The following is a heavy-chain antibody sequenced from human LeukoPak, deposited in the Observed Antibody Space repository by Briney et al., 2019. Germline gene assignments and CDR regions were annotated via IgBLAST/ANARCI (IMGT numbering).Heavy chain of an antibody. CDR1: GFTVSSNY. CDR3: ARERFRSGWYDY. CDR2: IYSGGST. Sequence: GGSLRLSCAASGFTVSSNYMSWVRQAPGKGLEWVSVIYSGGSTYYADSVKGRFTISRDNSKNTLYLQMNSLGAEDTAVYYCARERFRSGWYDYWGQGTLVTVSS. V-gene: IGHV3-53*01. J-gene: IGHJ4*02. D-gene: IGHD6-19*01.